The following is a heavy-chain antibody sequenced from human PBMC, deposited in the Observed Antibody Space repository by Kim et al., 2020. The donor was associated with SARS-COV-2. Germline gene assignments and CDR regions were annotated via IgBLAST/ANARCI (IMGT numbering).Heavy chain of an antibody. J-gene: IGHJ4*02. CDR2: SGST. Sequence: SGSTTSSPSLKSRVTIAVDTSKNQFSLKLSSVTAADTAVYYCARGAAADPWGQGTLVTVSS. D-gene: IGHD6-13*01. CDR3: ARGAAADP. V-gene: IGHV4-34*01.